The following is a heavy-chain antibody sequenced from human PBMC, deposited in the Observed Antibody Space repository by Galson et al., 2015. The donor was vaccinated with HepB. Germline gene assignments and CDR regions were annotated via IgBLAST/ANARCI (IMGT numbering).Heavy chain of an antibody. Sequence: QSGAEVKKPGESLRISCKGSGYSFTSYWVSWVRQMPGKGLEWMGRIDPSDSYTNYSPSFQGHVTISAGKSISTAYLQWSSLKASDTAMYYCARRGYYDSSGHHAFDIWGQGTMVTVSS. D-gene: IGHD3-22*01. J-gene: IGHJ3*02. CDR2: IDPSDSYT. V-gene: IGHV5-10-1*01. CDR1: GYSFTSYW. CDR3: ARRGYYDSSGHHAFDI.